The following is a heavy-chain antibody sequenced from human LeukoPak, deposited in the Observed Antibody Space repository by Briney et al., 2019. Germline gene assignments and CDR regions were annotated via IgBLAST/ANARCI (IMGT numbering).Heavy chain of an antibody. CDR1: GGSISSYY. Sequence: SETLSLTCTVSGGSISSYYWSWIRRPPGKGLEWIGYIYYSGSTNYNPSLKSRVTISVDTSKNQFSLKLSSVTAADTAVYYCARGGGDSSLFDYWGQGTLVTVSS. D-gene: IGHD6-6*01. V-gene: IGHV4-59*12. J-gene: IGHJ4*02. CDR3: ARGGGDSSLFDY. CDR2: IYYSGST.